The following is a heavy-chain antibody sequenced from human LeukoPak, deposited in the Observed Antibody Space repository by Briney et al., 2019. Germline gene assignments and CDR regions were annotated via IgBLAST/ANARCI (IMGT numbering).Heavy chain of an antibody. CDR3: AKDRTPPRIIAVADY. Sequence: GGSLRLSCAASGFTFSSYAMSWVSQAPGQGLEWVSAISGSGGSTYYADSVKGRFTISRDNSKNTLYLQMNSLRAEDTAVYYCAKDRTPPRIIAVADYWGQGTLITVSS. CDR2: ISGSGGST. J-gene: IGHJ4*02. D-gene: IGHD6-19*01. V-gene: IGHV3-23*01. CDR1: GFTFSSYA.